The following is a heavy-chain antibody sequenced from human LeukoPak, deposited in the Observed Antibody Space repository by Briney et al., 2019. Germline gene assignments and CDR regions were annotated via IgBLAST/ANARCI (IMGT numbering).Heavy chain of an antibody. Sequence: GGSLRLSCAASGFTVSSNYMHWFRQTPGKGLEWVAVIAYDGSRAFYADSVKGRFTISRDNSKNTMSVQMDDLRAEDTAVYYCTRYNNDHFDYWGQGTLVTVSS. V-gene: IGHV3-33*08. CDR3: TRYNNDHFDY. CDR2: IAYDGSRA. D-gene: IGHD1-14*01. CDR1: GFTVSSNY. J-gene: IGHJ4*02.